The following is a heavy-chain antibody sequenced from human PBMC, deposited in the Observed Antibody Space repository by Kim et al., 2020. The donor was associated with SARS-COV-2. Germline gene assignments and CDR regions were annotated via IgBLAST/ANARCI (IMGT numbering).Heavy chain of an antibody. J-gene: IGHJ6*02. CDR1: GYTFTSYD. CDR2: MNPNSGNT. CDR3: ARGGIQLWSYYYYGMDV. D-gene: IGHD5-18*01. V-gene: IGHV1-8*01. Sequence: ASVKVSCKASGYTFTSYDINWVRQATGQGLEWMGWMNPNSGNTGYAQKFQGRVTMNRNTSISTAYMELSSLRSEDTAVYYCARGGIQLWSYYYYGMDVWGQGTTVTVSS.